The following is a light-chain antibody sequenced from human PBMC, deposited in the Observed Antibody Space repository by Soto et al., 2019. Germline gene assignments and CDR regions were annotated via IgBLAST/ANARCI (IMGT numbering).Light chain of an antibody. J-gene: IGLJ2*01. V-gene: IGLV2-8*01. Sequence: QSALTQPPSASGSPGQSVTISCTGTGSDVGGYNYVSWYQQHSGKAPKLVIFDVSRRPSGVPDRFSGSNSGNTASLTVSGRQAEDEADDYCGSFAASNNMLFGRGTKLTVL. CDR1: GSDVGGYNY. CDR2: DVS. CDR3: GSFAASNNML.